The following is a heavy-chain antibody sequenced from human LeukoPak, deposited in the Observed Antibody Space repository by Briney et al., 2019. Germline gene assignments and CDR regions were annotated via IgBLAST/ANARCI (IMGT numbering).Heavy chain of an antibody. D-gene: IGHD1/OR15-1a*01. CDR2: IKEDGREK. Sequence: GGSLRLSCAASGFSFSRYWMSWVRQAPGKGLEWVAKIKEDGREKYYVDSVKGRFTISRDNAENSLYLQMNSLRAEDTAVYFCVRDHEHSFPYWGQGTLVSVSS. V-gene: IGHV3-7*01. CDR1: GFSFSRYW. CDR3: VRDHEHSFPY. J-gene: IGHJ4*02.